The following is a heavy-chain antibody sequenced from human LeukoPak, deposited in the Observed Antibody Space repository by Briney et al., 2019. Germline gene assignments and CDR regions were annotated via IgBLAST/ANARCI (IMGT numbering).Heavy chain of an antibody. CDR2: IYYSGST. Sequence: SETLSLTCTVSGGSISSYYWSWIRQPPGKGLEWIGYIYYSGSTNYNPSLKSRVTISVDTSKNQFSLKLSSVTAADTAVYYCAREGIEQLGGFDPWGQGTLVTVSS. CDR3: AREGIEQLGGFDP. V-gene: IGHV4-59*01. D-gene: IGHD6-13*01. CDR1: GGSISSYY. J-gene: IGHJ5*02.